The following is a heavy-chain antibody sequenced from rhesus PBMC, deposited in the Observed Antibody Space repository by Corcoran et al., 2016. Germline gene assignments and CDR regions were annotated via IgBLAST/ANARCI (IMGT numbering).Heavy chain of an antibody. Sequence: EVQLVESGGGLAKPGGSLRLSCAASGFTFSSYWMNWVRQTPGKGLEWISAINEGVGGSYYADCVECRFAMSRDHSKEALSLRMNSMRAEDTAVYYCAKDRVYAFDFWGQGLRVTVSS. V-gene: IGHV3S42*01. J-gene: IGHJ3*01. CDR2: INEGVGGS. CDR3: AKDRVYAFDF. CDR1: GFTFSSYW.